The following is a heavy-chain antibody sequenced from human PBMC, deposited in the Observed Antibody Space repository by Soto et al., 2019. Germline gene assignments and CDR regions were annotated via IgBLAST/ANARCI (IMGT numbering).Heavy chain of an antibody. CDR2: INPNSGGT. Sequence: ASVKGSCKASGYTFTGYYMHWVRQAPGQGLEWMGWINPNSGGTNYAQKFQGWVTMTRDTSISTAYMELSRLRSDDTAVYYCARDLHGSGSDAFDIWGQGTMVTVSS. V-gene: IGHV1-2*04. CDR1: GYTFTGYY. D-gene: IGHD3-10*01. J-gene: IGHJ3*02. CDR3: ARDLHGSGSDAFDI.